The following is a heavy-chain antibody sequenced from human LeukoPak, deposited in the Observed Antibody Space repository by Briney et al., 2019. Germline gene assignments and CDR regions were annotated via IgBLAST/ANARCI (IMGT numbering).Heavy chain of an antibody. CDR1: GFTFSSYW. Sequence: GGSLRLSCAGSGFTFSSYWMRWVRQAPGKGLEWVANIKQDGSEKNYVNSVKGRFTISRDNAKHSLSLQMNSLRDEDTAVFYCARVTYGDIPSFYFDFWGQGTLVTVSS. CDR3: ARVTYGDIPSFYFDF. J-gene: IGHJ4*01. D-gene: IGHD4-17*01. V-gene: IGHV3-7*01. CDR2: IKQDGSEK.